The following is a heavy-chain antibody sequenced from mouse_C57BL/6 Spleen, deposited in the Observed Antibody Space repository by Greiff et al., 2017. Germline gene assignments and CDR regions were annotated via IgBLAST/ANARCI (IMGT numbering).Heavy chain of an antibody. J-gene: IGHJ2*01. CDR3: ARESVIYYGNYGGFDY. CDR2: ISDGGSYT. V-gene: IGHV5-4*01. D-gene: IGHD2-1*01. Sequence: EVKLVESGGGLVKPGGSLKLSCAASGFTFSSYAMSWVRQTPEKRLEWVATISDGGSYTYYPDNVKGRFTISRDNAKNNLYLQMSHLKSEDTAMYYCARESVIYYGNYGGFDYWGQGTTLTVSS. CDR1: GFTFSSYA.